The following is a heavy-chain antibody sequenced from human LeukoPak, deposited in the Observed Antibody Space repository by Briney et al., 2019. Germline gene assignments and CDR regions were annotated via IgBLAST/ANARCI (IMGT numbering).Heavy chain of an antibody. Sequence: GASVKVSCKASGYTFTSNYIHWVRQAPGQGLEWMGMIYPRDGSTSYAQKFQGRVTVTRDTSTSTVHMELSRLRSDDTAVYYCARATILYDSSGSLGYWGQGTLVTVSS. CDR1: GYTFTSNY. J-gene: IGHJ4*02. CDR2: IYPRDGST. CDR3: ARATILYDSSGSLGY. D-gene: IGHD3-22*01. V-gene: IGHV1-46*01.